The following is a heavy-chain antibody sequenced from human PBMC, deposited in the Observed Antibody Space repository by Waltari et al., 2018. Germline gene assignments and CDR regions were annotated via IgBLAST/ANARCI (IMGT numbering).Heavy chain of an antibody. Sequence: EVQLVESGGGLVHPGGSLRLSCAASGFTVSSNHMSWVRQAPGKGLEWGSLMYDAGSTYYPDSVRGRFTISRDNSKNTVHLQMNSLRVEDTAIYYCARARDEETAMVYFDRWGQGTLVSVSS. D-gene: IGHD5-18*01. CDR2: MYDAGST. CDR1: GFTVSSNH. J-gene: IGHJ4*02. CDR3: ARARDEETAMVYFDR. V-gene: IGHV3-66*02.